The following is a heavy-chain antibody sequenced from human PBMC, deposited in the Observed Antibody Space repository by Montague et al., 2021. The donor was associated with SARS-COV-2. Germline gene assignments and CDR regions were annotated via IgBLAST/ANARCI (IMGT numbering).Heavy chain of an antibody. Sequence: SETLSLTCSVSGTSITSYYWNWIRQPPGKGLEWIGYISDSGSTNYSPSLKSRVTTSVDTSKNQMSLKLTSVTAADTAVYYCARGCLSYLGAGSHCYGMDVWGQGTTVTVSS. V-gene: IGHV4-59*01. CDR3: ARGCLSYLGAGSHCYGMDV. J-gene: IGHJ6*02. CDR1: GTSITSYY. CDR2: ISDSGST. D-gene: IGHD3-10*01.